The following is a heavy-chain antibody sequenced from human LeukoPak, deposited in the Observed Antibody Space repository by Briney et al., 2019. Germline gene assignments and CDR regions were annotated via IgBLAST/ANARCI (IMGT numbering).Heavy chain of an antibody. CDR2: ISSNGGST. D-gene: IGHD1-26*01. Sequence: GGSLRLSSAASGFTFSSYSMNWVRQAPGKGLEYVSAISSNGGSTYYADSVKGRFTISRDNSKNTLYLQMSSLRAEDTAVYYCVKVGYSGSYGYWGQGTLVTVSS. CDR3: VKVGYSGSYGY. J-gene: IGHJ4*02. V-gene: IGHV3-64D*06. CDR1: GFTFSSYS.